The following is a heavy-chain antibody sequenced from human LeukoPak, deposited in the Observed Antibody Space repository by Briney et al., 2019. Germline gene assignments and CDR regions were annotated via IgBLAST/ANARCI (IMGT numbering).Heavy chain of an antibody. CDR3: ARDRGSSLGYMDV. J-gene: IGHJ6*03. D-gene: IGHD6-6*01. CDR1: GIILSSYW. Sequence: PGGSLTLSCAASGIILSSYWMSWVRQAPGKGLEWVSVIYSGGSTYYADSVKGRFTISRDNSKNTLYLQMNSLRAEDTAVYYCARDRGSSLGYMDVWGKGTTVTISS. CDR2: IYSGGST. V-gene: IGHV3-53*01.